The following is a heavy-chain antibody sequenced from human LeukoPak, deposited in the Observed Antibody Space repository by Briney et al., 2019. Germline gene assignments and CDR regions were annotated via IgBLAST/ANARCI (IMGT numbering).Heavy chain of an antibody. Sequence: SETLSLTCTVSGGSISSYYWSWIRQPPGKGLEWIGRIYTSGSTNYNPSLKSRVTISVDTSKNQFSLKLSSVTAADTAVYYCASSIVGATKHWFDPWGQGTLVTVSS. CDR2: IYTSGST. V-gene: IGHV4-4*08. D-gene: IGHD1-26*01. CDR3: ASSIVGATKHWFDP. CDR1: GGSISSYY. J-gene: IGHJ5*02.